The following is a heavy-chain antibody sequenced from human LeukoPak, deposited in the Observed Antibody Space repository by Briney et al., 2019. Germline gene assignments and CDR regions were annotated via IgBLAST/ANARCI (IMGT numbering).Heavy chain of an antibody. CDR2: INHSGST. J-gene: IGHJ5*02. CDR1: GGSFSGYY. Sequence: NPSETLSLTCAVYGGSFSGYYWSWIRQPPGKGLEWIGEINHSGSTNYNPSLKSRVTISVDTSKNQFSLKLSSVTAADTAVYYCAREYCSSTSCYNWFDPWGQGTLVTVSS. CDR3: AREYCSSTSCYNWFDP. V-gene: IGHV4-34*01. D-gene: IGHD2-2*01.